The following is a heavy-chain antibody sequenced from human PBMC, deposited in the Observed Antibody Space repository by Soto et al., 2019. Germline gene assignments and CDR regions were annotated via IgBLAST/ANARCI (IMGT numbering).Heavy chain of an antibody. Sequence: SETLSLTCTVSGGSISSYYWSWIRQPPGKGLEWIGYIYYSGSTNYNPSLKSRVTISVDTSKNQFSLKLSSVTAADTAVYYCARHDCRGIAAAGCFDYWGQGTLVTVSP. V-gene: IGHV4-59*08. CDR2: IYYSGST. J-gene: IGHJ4*02. CDR3: ARHDCRGIAAAGCFDY. D-gene: IGHD6-13*01. CDR1: GGSISSYY.